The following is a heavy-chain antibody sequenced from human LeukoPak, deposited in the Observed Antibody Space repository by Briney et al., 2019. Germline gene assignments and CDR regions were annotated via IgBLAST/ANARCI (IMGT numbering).Heavy chain of an antibody. Sequence: PWESLRLSCAASGFTFSSFWRTWVRQAPGKGLEWVANINQDGSEKYYVDSVKGRFTISRDNAKNSVYLQMNSLRAEDTAVYYCARDGGVSGYDLLDYWGQGTLVTVSS. CDR3: ARDGGVSGYDLLDY. CDR1: GFTFSSFW. V-gene: IGHV3-7*01. D-gene: IGHD5-12*01. J-gene: IGHJ4*02. CDR2: INQDGSEK.